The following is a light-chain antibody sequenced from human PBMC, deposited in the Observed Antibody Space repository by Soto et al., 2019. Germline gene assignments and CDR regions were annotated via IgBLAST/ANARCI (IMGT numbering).Light chain of an antibody. J-gene: IGLJ2*01. V-gene: IGLV2-14*01. CDR3: TSYSRSSTLVL. CDR1: SSDIGGYDY. Sequence: QSVLTQPASVSGSPGQSITIYCTGNSSDIGGYDYVSWYQQHPGKAPKLMIYEVTYRPSGVSNRFSGSKSGNTASLTISGLQAEDEAYYYCTSYSRSSTLVLFGGGTKVTVL. CDR2: EVT.